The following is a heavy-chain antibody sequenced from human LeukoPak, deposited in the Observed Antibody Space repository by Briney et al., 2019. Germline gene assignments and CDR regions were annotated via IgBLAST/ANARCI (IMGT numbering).Heavy chain of an antibody. V-gene: IGHV4-4*07. CDR3: ARGRYCSADICSGGDAFDI. Sequence: SETLSLTCTVSGGSINNYYWSWIRQPAGKGLEWIGRICTRGSTNYNPSLKSRVTMSVDTSKNQFSLKLSSVTAADTAVYYCARGRYCSADICSGGDAFDIWGQGTMVSVSS. J-gene: IGHJ3*02. CDR2: ICTRGST. D-gene: IGHD2-15*01. CDR1: GGSINNYY.